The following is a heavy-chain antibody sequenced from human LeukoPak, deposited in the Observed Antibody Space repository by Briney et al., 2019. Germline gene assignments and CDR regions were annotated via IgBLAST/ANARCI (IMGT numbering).Heavy chain of an antibody. V-gene: IGHV3-23*01. CDR3: AKDLVRGVTVY. D-gene: IGHD3-10*01. J-gene: IGHJ4*02. Sequence: GGSLRLSCAASGFTFSSYAMSWVRQAPGKGLEWVPAISGSGGSTYYADSVKGRFTISRDNSKNTLYLQMNSLRAEDTAVYYCAKDLVRGVTVYWGQGTLVTVSS. CDR1: GFTFSSYA. CDR2: ISGSGGST.